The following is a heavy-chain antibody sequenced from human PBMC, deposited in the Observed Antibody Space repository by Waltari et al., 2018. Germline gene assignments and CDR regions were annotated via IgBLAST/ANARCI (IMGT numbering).Heavy chain of an antibody. Sequence: QVQLVQSGADMKKPGASVKVSCRASGYTFSDYYIQWIRQAPGQGLEWMRRITPNNGGTTSVEKFQGRVTMTRDTSSSTAYMELSGLTSDDTTVYYCARGAFCSGGICYADFDYWGQGTLVTVSS. D-gene: IGHD2-15*01. CDR2: ITPNNGGT. CDR1: GYTFSDYY. CDR3: ARGAFCSGGICYADFDY. J-gene: IGHJ4*02. V-gene: IGHV1-2*06.